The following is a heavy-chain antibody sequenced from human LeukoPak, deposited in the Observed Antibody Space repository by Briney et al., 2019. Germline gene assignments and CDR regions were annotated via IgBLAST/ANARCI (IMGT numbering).Heavy chain of an antibody. J-gene: IGHJ4*02. D-gene: IGHD3-10*01. CDR2: VSGSGTDT. CDR3: ANRGKYYFDY. CDR1: GFTFSNYA. Sequence: GGSLRLSCAASGFTFSNYAMIWVRQAPGKGLEWVSSVSGSGTDTYYADSVTGRFTISRDNSKNTLFLQMNSLKADDTAVYYCANRGKYYFDYWGQGTLVTVSS. V-gene: IGHV3-23*01.